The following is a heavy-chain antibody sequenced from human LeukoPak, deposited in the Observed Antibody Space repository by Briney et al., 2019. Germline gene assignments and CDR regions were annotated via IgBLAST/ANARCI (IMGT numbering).Heavy chain of an antibody. J-gene: IGHJ4*02. CDR3: ARDLELTYYDSSGHDY. CDR2: INGDGSTT. V-gene: IGHV3-74*01. Sequence: GGSLRLSCAASGXTFSGYWMHWVRQVPGKGLLWVSRINGDGSTTNYAESVKGRFLISRDNAKNTVYLQMNSLRAEDTAVYYCARDLELTYYDSSGHDYWGQGTLVTVSS. D-gene: IGHD3-22*01. CDR1: GXTFSGYW.